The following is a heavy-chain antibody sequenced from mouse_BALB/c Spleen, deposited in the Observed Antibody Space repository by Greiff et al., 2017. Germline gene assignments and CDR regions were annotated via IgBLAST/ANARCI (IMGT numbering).Heavy chain of an antibody. CDR3: ARWDYYGSRRAIAY. Sequence: QVQLKESGAELAKPGASVKMSCKASGYTFTSYWMHWVKQRPGQGLEWIGYINPSTGYTEYNQKFKDKATLTADKSSSTAYMQLSSLTSEDSAVYYCARWDYYGSRRAIAYWGQGTLVTVSA. J-gene: IGHJ3*01. CDR1: GYTFTSYW. D-gene: IGHD1-1*01. CDR2: INPSTGYT. V-gene: IGHV1-7*01.